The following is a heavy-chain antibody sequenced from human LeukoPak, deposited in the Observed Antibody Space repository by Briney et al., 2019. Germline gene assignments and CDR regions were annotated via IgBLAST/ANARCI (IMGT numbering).Heavy chain of an antibody. D-gene: IGHD3-9*01. CDR3: ARQFDWGSP. CDR2: ILPLFNAA. Sequence: SVKVSCKAFGGNFNSYTVNWVRQAPGQGLEWMGGILPLFNAADYAQKFRGRVTISADESTSTAYMEVSSLTSEDTADYYCARQFDWGSPWGQGTLVTVSS. CDR1: GGNFNSYT. J-gene: IGHJ5*02. V-gene: IGHV1-69*13.